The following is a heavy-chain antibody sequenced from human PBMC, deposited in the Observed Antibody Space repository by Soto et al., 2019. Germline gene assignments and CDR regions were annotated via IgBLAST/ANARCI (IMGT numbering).Heavy chain of an antibody. Sequence: EVQLVETGGGLIQPGGSLRLSCAASGLTVSTNYLSWVRQAPGKGLEWVSIIYSDGSTFYGGSLRGRFTISRDNSKNTLYLQMDSLRAEDTAVYYCARALDSTTGTRINTMDVWGQGTTVTVSS. D-gene: IGHD4-4*01. CDR3: ARALDSTTGTRINTMDV. CDR2: IYSDGST. J-gene: IGHJ6*02. V-gene: IGHV3-53*02. CDR1: GLTVSTNY.